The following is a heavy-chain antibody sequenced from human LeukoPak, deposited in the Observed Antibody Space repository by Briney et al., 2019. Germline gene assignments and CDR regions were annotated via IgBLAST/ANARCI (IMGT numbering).Heavy chain of an antibody. V-gene: IGHV3-11*04. D-gene: IGHD3-10*01. CDR2: ISGDGTTK. Sequence: GGSLRLSCAASGFSFSDYYMSWVRQAPGKGLEWVSYISGDGTTKHYSDSVRGRFTVSRDNAKNSLFLQVNSLRAEDTAIYYCTREDYYYASGYRGQGTLVSVSS. CDR3: TREDYYYASGY. J-gene: IGHJ4*02. CDR1: GFSFSDYY.